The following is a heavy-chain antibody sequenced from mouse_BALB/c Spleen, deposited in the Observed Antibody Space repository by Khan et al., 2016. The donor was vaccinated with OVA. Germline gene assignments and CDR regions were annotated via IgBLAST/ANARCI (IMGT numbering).Heavy chain of an antibody. CDR2: ISPGDGST. V-gene: IGHV1S56*01. CDR3: ARGYYGYLDF. D-gene: IGHD1-1*01. CDR1: GYTFTSYY. Sequence: VQLQESGPELVRPGASVKMSCKASGYTFTSYYIHWVKQRPGQGLEWIGWISPGDGSTKYNEKFKDKTTLTADKSSSTAYMLLSSLTSEDSEIYFCARGYYGYLDFWGQGTTLTVSS. J-gene: IGHJ2*01.